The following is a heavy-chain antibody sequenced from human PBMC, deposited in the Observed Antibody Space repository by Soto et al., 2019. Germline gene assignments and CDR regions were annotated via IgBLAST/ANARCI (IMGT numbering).Heavy chain of an antibody. D-gene: IGHD6-13*01. CDR2: IDPSDSYT. V-gene: IGHV5-10-1*01. J-gene: IGHJ6*02. Sequence: LKIAFKCSGYSFTIYCRSFMLEMRWKGLEGGGRIDPSDSYTNYSPSFQGHVTISADKSISTDYLQWSSLKASDTAMYYCERHAHNSYSSTIASYYYGLDVWGQGTPVTVSS. CDR3: ERHAHNSYSSTIASYYYGLDV. CDR1: GYSFTIYC.